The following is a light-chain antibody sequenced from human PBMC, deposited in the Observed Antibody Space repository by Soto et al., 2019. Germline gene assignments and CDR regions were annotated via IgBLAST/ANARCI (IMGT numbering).Light chain of an antibody. CDR2: AAS. CDR3: QQYGSSPQT. J-gene: IGKJ1*01. Sequence: EIVLTQSPVTLSLSPGERATLSCRASQSVSSSYLAWYQQKPGQAPRLLIYAASSRATGIPDRFSGSGSGTDFTLTISRLEPEDFAVYYCQQYGSSPQTFGQGTKVDIK. V-gene: IGKV3-20*01. CDR1: QSVSSSY.